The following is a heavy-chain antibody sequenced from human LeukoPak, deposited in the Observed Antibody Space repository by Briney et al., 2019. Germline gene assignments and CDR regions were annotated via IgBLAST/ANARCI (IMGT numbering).Heavy chain of an antibody. D-gene: IGHD6-6*01. V-gene: IGHV4-61*02. CDR1: GGSISSGSYY. CDR3: AREGAARPPPNWYFDY. J-gene: IGHJ4*02. Sequence: SQTLSLTCTVSGGSISSGSYYWSWIRQPAGKGLEWIGRIYTSGSTNYNPPLKSRVTISVDTSKNQFSLKLSSVTAADTAVYYCAREGAARPPPNWYFDYWGQGTLVTVSS. CDR2: IYTSGST.